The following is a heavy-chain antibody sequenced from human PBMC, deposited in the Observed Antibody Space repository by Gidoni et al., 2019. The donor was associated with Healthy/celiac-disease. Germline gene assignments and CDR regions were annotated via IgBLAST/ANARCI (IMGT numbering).Heavy chain of an antibody. J-gene: IGHJ4*02. CDR3: ARENYETTFDY. CDR2: IYYSGST. D-gene: IGHD3-22*01. V-gene: IGHV4-31*03. Sequence: QVQLQESGPGLVKPSPTLSLTCTVPGGSISSGGYYWSWIRQHPGKGLEWIGYIYYSGSTYYNPSLKSRVTISVDTSKNQFSLKLSSVTAADTAVYYCARENYETTFDYWGQGTLVTVSS. CDR1: GGSISSGGYY.